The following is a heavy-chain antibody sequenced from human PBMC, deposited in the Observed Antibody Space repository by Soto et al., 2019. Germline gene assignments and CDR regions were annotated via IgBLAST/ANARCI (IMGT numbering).Heavy chain of an antibody. CDR3: ATESSGSSPLHFDF. D-gene: IGHD3-22*01. V-gene: IGHV4-30-4*01. CDR1: GGSVSSGYHY. Sequence: QVLLEESGPGLVKPSQTLSLTCTVSGGSVSSGYHYWSWIRQPPGKSMEWIGYVYYSGSTYYNPSLGSRVAISIDTSKNQFSLKLNPVTASDAAVYFCATESSGSSPLHFDFWGQGALVSVS. CDR2: VYYSGST. J-gene: IGHJ4*02.